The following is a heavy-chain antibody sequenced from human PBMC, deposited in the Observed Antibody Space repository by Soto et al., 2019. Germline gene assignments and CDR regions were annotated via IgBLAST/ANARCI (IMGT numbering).Heavy chain of an antibody. V-gene: IGHV1-46*01. J-gene: IGHJ4*02. CDR2: INPSGGST. CDR1: GYTFTSYY. D-gene: IGHD1-26*01. CDR3: ARVIGSYGGFDY. Sequence: QVQLVQSGAEVKKPGASVKVSCKASGYTFTSYYIHWVRQAPGQGLEWMGIINPSGGSTTYAQKFQGRVTMTRDTSTSTVYMELSSLTSEDTAVYHCARVIGSYGGFDYWGQGTLVTVSS.